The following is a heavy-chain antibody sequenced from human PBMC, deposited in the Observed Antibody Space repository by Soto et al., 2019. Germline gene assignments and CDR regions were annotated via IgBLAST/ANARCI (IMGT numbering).Heavy chain of an antibody. D-gene: IGHD2-21*01. Sequence: PSESLSLTCTVPGSPVNIGIYYWSWIRQPPGKGLEWIGFIHYSGSTNYNPSLKGRVTMSVDTSKNQFSLKLTSVNTADTAIYYCTRGGDPYKTGHWGQG. CDR3: TRGGDPYKTGH. V-gene: IGHV4-61*01. CDR1: GSPVNIGIYY. J-gene: IGHJ1*01. CDR2: IHYSGST.